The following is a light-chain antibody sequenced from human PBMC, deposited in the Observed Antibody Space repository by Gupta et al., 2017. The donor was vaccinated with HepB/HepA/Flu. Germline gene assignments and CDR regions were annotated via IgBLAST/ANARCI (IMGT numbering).Light chain of an antibody. Sequence: AIRMTQSPSSFSASTGDRVTITCRASQGISSYLAWYQQKPGKAPKLLIYAASTLQSGVPSRCSGSGSGTDFTLTISCLQSEDFATYYCQQDYSYLTFGQGTKVEIK. CDR1: QGISSY. CDR2: AAS. CDR3: QQDYSYLT. V-gene: IGKV1-8*01. J-gene: IGKJ1*01.